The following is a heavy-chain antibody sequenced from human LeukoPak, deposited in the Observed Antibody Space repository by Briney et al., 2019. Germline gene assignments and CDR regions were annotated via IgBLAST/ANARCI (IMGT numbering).Heavy chain of an antibody. V-gene: IGHV4-59*01. CDR1: GGSISNYF. J-gene: IGHJ3*02. Sequence: PSETLSLTCTVSGGSISNYFWTWIRQPPGKRLEWIGYYSGSTYYNPSLKSRATISLDTSKKQFSLKLDSVTAADTAVYYCVRGTEEMTTISETFDIWGQGTMVTVSS. D-gene: IGHD5-24*01. CDR2: YSGST. CDR3: VRGTEEMTTISETFDI.